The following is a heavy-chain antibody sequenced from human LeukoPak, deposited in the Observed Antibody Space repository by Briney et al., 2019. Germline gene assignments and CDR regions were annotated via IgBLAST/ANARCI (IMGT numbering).Heavy chain of an antibody. CDR1: GGSISSSSYY. CDR2: IYYSGST. J-gene: IGHJ1*01. D-gene: IGHD5-24*01. V-gene: IGHV4-61*01. CDR3: ARGRFGGGWLQLSASGYFQH. Sequence: SETLSLTCTVSGGSISSSSYYWSWIRQPPGKGLEWIGYIYYSGSTNYNPSLKSRVTISVDTSKNQFSLKLSSVTAADTAVYYCARGRFGGGWLQLSASGYFQHWGQGTLVTVS.